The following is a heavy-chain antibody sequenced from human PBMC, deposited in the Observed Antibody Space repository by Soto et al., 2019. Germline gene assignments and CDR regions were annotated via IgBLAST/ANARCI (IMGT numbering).Heavy chain of an antibody. CDR3: ARTFLGAHYDILTGYQDYFDY. CDR2: IYYSGST. V-gene: IGHV4-59*01. CDR1: GGSISSYY. D-gene: IGHD3-9*01. Sequence: SETLSLTCTVSGGSISSYYWSWIRQPPGKGLEWIGYIYYSGSTNYNPSLKSRVTISVDTSKNQFSLKLSSVTAADTAVYYCARTFLGAHYDILTGYQDYFDYWGQGTMVIGSS. J-gene: IGHJ4*02.